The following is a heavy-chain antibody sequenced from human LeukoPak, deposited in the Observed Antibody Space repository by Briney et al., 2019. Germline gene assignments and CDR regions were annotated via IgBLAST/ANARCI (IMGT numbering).Heavy chain of an antibody. CDR3: AAYRYGYNWFDP. CDR1: GGSISGYY. D-gene: IGHD5-18*01. J-gene: IGHJ5*02. Sequence: SETLSLTCTVSGGSISGYYWSWIRQPPGKGLEWIGYIHYSGSTNYNPSLKSRVTMSVDTSRNQFSLKLSSVTAADTAVYYCAAYRYGYNWFDPWGQGTLVTVSS. CDR2: IHYSGST. V-gene: IGHV4-59*03.